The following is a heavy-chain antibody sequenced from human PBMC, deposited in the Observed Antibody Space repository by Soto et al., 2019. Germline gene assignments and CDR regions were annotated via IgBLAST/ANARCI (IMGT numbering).Heavy chain of an antibody. J-gene: IGHJ4*02. CDR3: ARRGSGGIAVAGTSFDY. CDR1: GGSISSSSYY. V-gene: IGHV4-39*01. Sequence: QLQLQESGPGLVKPSETLSLTCTVSGGSISSSSYYWGWIRQPPGKGLEWIGTIYYSGSTYYNPSLKSPVTLSVDTSKNQFSLKLSSVTAADTAVFYCARRGSGGIAVAGTSFDYWGQGTLVTVSS. D-gene: IGHD6-19*01. CDR2: IYYSGST.